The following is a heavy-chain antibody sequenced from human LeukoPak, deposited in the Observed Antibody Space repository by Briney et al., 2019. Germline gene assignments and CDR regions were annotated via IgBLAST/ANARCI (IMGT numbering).Heavy chain of an antibody. CDR2: ISYDGSNK. J-gene: IGHJ6*02. Sequence: PGRSLRLSCAASGFTFSSYGMHWVRQAPGKGLARVAVISYDGSNKYYADSVKGRFTISRDNSKNTLYLQMNSLRAEDTAVYYCAKDLVYSSSSGEYYCGMDVWGQGTTVTVSS. D-gene: IGHD6-6*01. V-gene: IGHV3-30*18. CDR1: GFTFSSYG. CDR3: AKDLVYSSSSGEYYCGMDV.